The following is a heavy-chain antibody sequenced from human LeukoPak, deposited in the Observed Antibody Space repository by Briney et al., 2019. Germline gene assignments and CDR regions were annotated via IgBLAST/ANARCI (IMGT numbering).Heavy chain of an antibody. Sequence: GESLKISCKGSGYSFTSYWIGWVRQMPGKGLEWMGIIYPGDSDTRYSPSFQGQVTISADKSISTAYLQWSSLKASDTAMYYCARHVRPPIYGDHDNNWFDPWGQGTLVTVSS. CDR3: ARHVRPPIYGDHDNNWFDP. V-gene: IGHV5-51*01. CDR1: GYSFTSYW. D-gene: IGHD4-17*01. CDR2: IYPGDSDT. J-gene: IGHJ5*02.